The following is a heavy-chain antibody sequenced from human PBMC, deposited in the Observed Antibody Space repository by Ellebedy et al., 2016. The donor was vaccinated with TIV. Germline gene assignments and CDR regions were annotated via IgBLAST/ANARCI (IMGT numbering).Heavy chain of an antibody. V-gene: IGHV3-23*01. Sequence: GESLKISCAASGFTFSSFAMHWARQAPGKGLEWLSVISGGGGSTYTADSVKGRFTITRDNSKNTVFLHMNRLRAEDTAVYYCAKGSSSGFNYDRVGFQYWGQGTLVTVSS. CDR3: AKGSSSGFNYDRVGFQY. D-gene: IGHD3-22*01. CDR1: GFTFSSFA. CDR2: ISGGGGST. J-gene: IGHJ4*02.